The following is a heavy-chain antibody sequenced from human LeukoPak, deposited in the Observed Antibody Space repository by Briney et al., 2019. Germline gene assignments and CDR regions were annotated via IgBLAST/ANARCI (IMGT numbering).Heavy chain of an antibody. CDR2: IKQDGSEN. Sequence: GGSLRLSCAASGFTFSTYWMSWVRQAPGKGLEWVANIKQDGSENYYVDSVKGRFTISRDNAKNSLYLQMNSLRAEDTAVYYCARAPYSGYDSYFDYWGQGTLVTVSS. CDR1: GFTFSTYW. V-gene: IGHV3-7*04. CDR3: ARAPYSGYDSYFDY. D-gene: IGHD5-12*01. J-gene: IGHJ4*02.